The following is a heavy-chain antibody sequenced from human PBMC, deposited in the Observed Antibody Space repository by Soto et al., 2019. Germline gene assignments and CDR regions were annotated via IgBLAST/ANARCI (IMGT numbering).Heavy chain of an antibody. CDR2: ISGSGATT. J-gene: IGHJ4*02. D-gene: IGHD3-22*01. CDR1: GFTFSNCA. Sequence: EVQLLESGGGLGQPGGSLRLSCAASGFTFSNCAMTWVRQAPGKGLEWVSGISGSGATTHYADSVKGRFITSRDNSNNMLHLQMDGLRAEDAALYYCVKDDSGGFFPDYWGRGTLVTVSS. V-gene: IGHV3-23*01. CDR3: VKDDSGGFFPDY.